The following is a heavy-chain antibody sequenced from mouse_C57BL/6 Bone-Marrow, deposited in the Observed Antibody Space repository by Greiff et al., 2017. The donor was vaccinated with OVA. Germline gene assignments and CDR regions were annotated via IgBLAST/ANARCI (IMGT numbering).Heavy chain of an antibody. Sequence: EVQLVESVAELVRPGASVKLSCTASGFNIKNTYMHWVKQRPEQGLEWIGRIDPANGNTKYAPKFQGKATITADTSSNTAYLQLSSLTSEDTAIYYCAFTAVGGYYAMDYWGQGTSVTVSS. D-gene: IGHD1-1*01. CDR1: GFNIKNTY. J-gene: IGHJ4*01. CDR2: IDPANGNT. CDR3: AFTAVGGYYAMDY. V-gene: IGHV14-3*01.